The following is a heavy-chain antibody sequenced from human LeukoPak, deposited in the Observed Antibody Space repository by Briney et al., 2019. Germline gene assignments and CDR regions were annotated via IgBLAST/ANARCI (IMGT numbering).Heavy chain of an antibody. Sequence: SETLSLTCAVYGGSLSGSYWSWIRQPPGKGLEWIGEINHSGSANYNPSLKSRVTLSIDKSKNQFSLNLNSVTAADTAVYYCARARRDSGYYKVDYWGQGTLVTVSS. CDR1: GGSLSGSY. J-gene: IGHJ4*02. CDR3: ARARRDSGYYKVDY. CDR2: INHSGSA. V-gene: IGHV4-34*01. D-gene: IGHD3-3*01.